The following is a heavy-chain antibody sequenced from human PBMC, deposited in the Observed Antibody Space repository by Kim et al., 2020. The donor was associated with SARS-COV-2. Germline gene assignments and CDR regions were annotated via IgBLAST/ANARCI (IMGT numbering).Heavy chain of an antibody. CDR1: GYTFTGYY. CDR3: ARAPRGASCGGDCYGGGAFDI. Sequence: ASVKVSCKASGYTFTGYYMHWVRQAPGQGLEWMGWINPNSGGTNYAQKFQGRVTMTRDTSISTAYMELSRLRSDDTAVYYCARAPRGASCGGDCYGGGAFDIWGQGTMVTVSS. CDR2: INPNSGGT. V-gene: IGHV1-2*02. J-gene: IGHJ3*02. D-gene: IGHD2-21*02.